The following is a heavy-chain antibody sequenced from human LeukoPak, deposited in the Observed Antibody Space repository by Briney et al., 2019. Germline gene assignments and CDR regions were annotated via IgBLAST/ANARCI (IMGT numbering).Heavy chain of an antibody. D-gene: IGHD3-3*01. CDR3: ASYYDFWSGYYNPFDY. CDR2: ISSGSSYI. Sequence: GGSLRLSCAASGFTFSSYSMNWVRQAPGKGLEWVSSISSGSSYIYYADSVKGRFTISRDNAKNSLYLQMNSLRAEDTAVYYCASYYDFWSGYYNPFDYWGQGTLVTVSS. J-gene: IGHJ4*02. CDR1: GFTFSSYS. V-gene: IGHV3-21*01.